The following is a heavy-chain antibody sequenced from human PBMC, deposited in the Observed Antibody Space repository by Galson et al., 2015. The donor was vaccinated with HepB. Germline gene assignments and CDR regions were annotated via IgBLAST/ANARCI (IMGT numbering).Heavy chain of an antibody. V-gene: IGHV1-46*02. J-gene: IGHJ4*02. CDR3: VRNHGSGFDY. Sequence: SVKVSCKASGYTFNNYYIHWVRQAPGQGLEWMGMINPSGGSTSYAQKLQGRVTMTRDTSTSTVYMDLSSLRSEDTAVYYCVRNHGSGFDYWGQGTLVTVSS. CDR2: INPSGGST. CDR1: GYTFNNYY. D-gene: IGHD6-19*01.